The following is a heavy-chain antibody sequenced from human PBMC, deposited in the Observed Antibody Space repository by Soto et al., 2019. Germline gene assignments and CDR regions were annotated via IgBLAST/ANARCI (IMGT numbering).Heavy chain of an antibody. D-gene: IGHD6-13*01. J-gene: IGHJ4*02. Sequence: QLQLQESGSGLVKPSQTLSLTCAVSGGSISSGGYSWSWIRQPPGKGLEWIGYIYHSGSTYYNPSLKSPVTISVDRSKNQFSLKLSSVTAADTAVYYCANSHAGAHITAAVHWGQGTLVTVSS. CDR3: ANSHAGAHITAAVH. CDR2: IYHSGST. CDR1: GGSISSGGYS. V-gene: IGHV4-30-2*01.